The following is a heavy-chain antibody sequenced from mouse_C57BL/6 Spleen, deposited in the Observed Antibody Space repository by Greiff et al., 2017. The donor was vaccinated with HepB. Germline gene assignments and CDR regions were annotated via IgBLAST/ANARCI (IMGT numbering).Heavy chain of an antibody. V-gene: IGHV1-26*01. D-gene: IGHD2-10*01. CDR3: ARPYLSYFDY. CDR2: INPNNGGT. Sequence: EVQLQQSGPELVKPGASVKISCKASGYTFTDYYMNWVKQSHGKSLEWIGDINPNNGGTSYNQKFKGKATLTVDKSSSTAYMELRSLTSEDSAVYYCARPYLSYFDYWGQGTTLTVSS. CDR1: GYTFTDYY. J-gene: IGHJ2*01.